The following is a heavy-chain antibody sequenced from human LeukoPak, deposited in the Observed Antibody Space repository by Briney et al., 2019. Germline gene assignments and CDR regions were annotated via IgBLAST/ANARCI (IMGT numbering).Heavy chain of an antibody. Sequence: SETLSLTCAVYGGSFSGYYWSWIRQPPGKGLEWIGEINHSGSTNYNPPLKSRVTISVDTSKNQFSLKLSSVTAADTAVYYCARGLAGSGWSSWGQGTMVTVSS. CDR1: GGSFSGYY. CDR3: ARGLAGSGWSS. J-gene: IGHJ3*01. V-gene: IGHV4-34*01. D-gene: IGHD6-19*01. CDR2: INHSGST.